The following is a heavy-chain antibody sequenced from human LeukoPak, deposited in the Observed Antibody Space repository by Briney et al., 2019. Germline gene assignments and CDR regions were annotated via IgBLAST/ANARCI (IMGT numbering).Heavy chain of an antibody. CDR3: ARDCYPGYFDY. CDR2: IWYDGSNK. D-gene: IGHD2-15*01. J-gene: IGHJ4*02. V-gene: IGHV3-33*01. Sequence: PGSSLRLSCAASGFTFSSYGMHWVRQAPGKGLEWVAVIWYDGSNKYYADSVKGRFTISRDNSKNTLYLQMNSLRAEDTAVYYCARDCYPGYFDYWGQGTLVTVSS. CDR1: GFTFSSYG.